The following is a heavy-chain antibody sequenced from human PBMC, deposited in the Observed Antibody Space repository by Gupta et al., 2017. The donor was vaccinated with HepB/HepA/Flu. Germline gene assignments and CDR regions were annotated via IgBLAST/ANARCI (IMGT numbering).Heavy chain of an antibody. V-gene: IGHV6-1*01. CDR3: ARSGGSGLLDY. J-gene: IGHJ4*02. CDR2: TYYRSKWYN. Sequence: NWIRQSPSRGLEWLGRTYYRSKWYNNEAPSVKSRIIINPNTSKNQFSLQLKSVTPEETAVYYCARSGGSGLLDYGGQGTLVTVSS. D-gene: IGHD6-19*01.